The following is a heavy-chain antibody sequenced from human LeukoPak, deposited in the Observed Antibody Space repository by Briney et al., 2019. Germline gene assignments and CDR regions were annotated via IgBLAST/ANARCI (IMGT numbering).Heavy chain of an antibody. V-gene: IGHV3-9*01. D-gene: IGHD5-18*01. CDR2: ISWNSGSI. Sequence: PGGSLRLSCAASGFTFDDYAMHWVRQAPGKGLEWVSGISWNSGSIGYADSVKGRFTISRDNSKNTLYLQMNSLRAEDTAVYYCARGTAMVTLSFDYWGQGTLVTVSS. CDR3: ARGTAMVTLSFDY. CDR1: GFTFDDYA. J-gene: IGHJ4*02.